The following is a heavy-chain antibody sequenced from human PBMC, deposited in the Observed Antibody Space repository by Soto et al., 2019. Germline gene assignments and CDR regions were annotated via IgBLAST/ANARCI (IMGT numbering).Heavy chain of an antibody. CDR2: IWNDGNNR. D-gene: IGHD3-10*01. J-gene: IGHJ4*02. CDR3: ARDRELGRTSPYFDF. V-gene: IGHV3-33*01. Sequence: QSGGSLRLSCAASGFTFSSCGVHWVRQAPGKGLEWVAVIWNDGNNRRYGDSVRGRFTVSSDNSKNTVYLQMDSLRVEDTAMYYCARDRELGRTSPYFDFWGQGTLVTVSS. CDR1: GFTFSSCG.